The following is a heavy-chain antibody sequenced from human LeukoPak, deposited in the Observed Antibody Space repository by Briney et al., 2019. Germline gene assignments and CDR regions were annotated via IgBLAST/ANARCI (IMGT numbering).Heavy chain of an antibody. Sequence: GGSLRLSCAASGFTFSSYSMNWVRQAPGKGLEWVSLITHDGGSTYYPDSVRGRFTISRDNSKNTLYLQMNSLRAEDTAIYYCAKNRYNGYGGDHFDYWGQGTLVTVSS. CDR3: AKNRYNGYGGDHFDY. V-gene: IGHV3-23*01. J-gene: IGHJ4*02. CDR2: ITHDGGST. CDR1: GFTFSSYS. D-gene: IGHD5-18*01.